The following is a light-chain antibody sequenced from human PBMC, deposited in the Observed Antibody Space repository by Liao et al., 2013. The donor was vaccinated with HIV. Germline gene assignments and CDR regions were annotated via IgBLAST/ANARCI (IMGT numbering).Light chain of an antibody. CDR2: QDS. CDR1: NLGDKY. J-gene: IGLJ2*01. CDR3: QAWDITTHVV. Sequence: SYELTQSPSVSVSPGQTATITCSGDNLGDKYANWYQQKPGQSPLLVMSQDSQRPSGIPERFSGSNSGNTATLTISGTQAMDEADYYCQAWDITTHVVFGGGTTLTVL. V-gene: IGLV3-1*01.